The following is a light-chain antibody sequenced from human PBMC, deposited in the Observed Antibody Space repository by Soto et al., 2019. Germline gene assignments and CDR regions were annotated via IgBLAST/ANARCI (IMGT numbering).Light chain of an antibody. CDR2: AVS. V-gene: IGLV2-14*01. J-gene: IGLJ1*01. Sequence: QSALTQPASVSGSPGQSITISCTGTSSDFGAYNYVSWYQQHPGKAPKLMIYAVSNRPSGVSNRFSGSKSGNTASLAISGLQAEDEADYYCSSYTRSSAPYVFGTGTKVTVL. CDR1: SSDFGAYNY. CDR3: SSYTRSSAPYV.